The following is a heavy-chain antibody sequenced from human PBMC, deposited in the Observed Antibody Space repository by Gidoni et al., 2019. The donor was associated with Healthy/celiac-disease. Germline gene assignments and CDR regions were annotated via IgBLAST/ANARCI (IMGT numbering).Heavy chain of an antibody. CDR2: IYYSGST. Sequence: QLQLQESGPGLVKPSESLSLPCTVSGGSISSSSYYWGWIRQPPGKGLEWIGSIYYSGSTYYNPSLKSRVTISVDTSKNQFSLKLSSVTAADTAVYYCASPSFLRYDYVWGSYRSWGQGTLVTVSS. D-gene: IGHD3-16*02. V-gene: IGHV4-39*01. J-gene: IGHJ5*02. CDR3: ASPSFLRYDYVWGSYRS. CDR1: GGSISSSSYY.